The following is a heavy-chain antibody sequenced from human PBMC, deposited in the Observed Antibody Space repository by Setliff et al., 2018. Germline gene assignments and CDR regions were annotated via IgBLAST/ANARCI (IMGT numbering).Heavy chain of an antibody. CDR2: IIPIFGTA. CDR3: ALEYSNSSPTVYYYMDV. CDR1: GDTFSSYA. Sequence: SVKVSCKASGDTFSSYAITWVRQAPGQGLEWMGGIIPIFGTAKYAQKFQGRVTMTEDTSTDTAYMELSSLTSEDTAAYYCALEYSNSSPTVYYYMDVWGKGTTVTVSS. J-gene: IGHJ6*03. D-gene: IGHD6-6*01. V-gene: IGHV1-69*06.